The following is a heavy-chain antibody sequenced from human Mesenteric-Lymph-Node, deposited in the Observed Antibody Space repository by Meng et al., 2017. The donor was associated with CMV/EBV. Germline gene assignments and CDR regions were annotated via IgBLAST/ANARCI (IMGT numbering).Heavy chain of an antibody. D-gene: IGHD1-26*01. V-gene: IGHV3-11*04. J-gene: IGHJ1*01. CDR2: ISSSGSTI. Sequence: SLSCAASGFTFSDYYMSWIRQAPGKGLEWVSYISSSGSTIYDGDSVKGRFTISRDNAKNALYLQMSSLRAEDTAVYYCARGAVGATTSRRYFQHWGQGTLVTVSS. CDR1: GFTFSDYY. CDR3: ARGAVGATTSRRYFQH.